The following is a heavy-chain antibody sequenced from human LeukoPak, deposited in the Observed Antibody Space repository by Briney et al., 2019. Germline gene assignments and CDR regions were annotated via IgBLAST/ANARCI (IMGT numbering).Heavy chain of an antibody. D-gene: IGHD1-26*01. CDR1: GFTVSSNY. V-gene: IGHV3-23*01. CDR3: AIGSGDGDY. Sequence: GGSLRLSCAASGFTVSSNYMSWVRQAPGKGLEWVSAISGSGGSTYYADSVKGRFTISRDNSKNTLYLQMNSLRAEDTAVYYCAIGSGDGDYWGQGTLVTVSS. J-gene: IGHJ4*02. CDR2: ISGSGGST.